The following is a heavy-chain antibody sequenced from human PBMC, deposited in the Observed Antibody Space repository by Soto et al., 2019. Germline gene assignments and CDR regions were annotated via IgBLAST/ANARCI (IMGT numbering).Heavy chain of an antibody. J-gene: IGHJ3*02. V-gene: IGHV3-48*01. CDR2: IRSSSSTI. Sequence: EVQLVESGGGLVQPGGSLRLSCAASGFTFSSYSMNWVRQAPGKGLEWFSYIRSSSSTIYYAASVKGRFTISRDNAKNSLYLQKNSLRAEDTAVYYCARDRYCSSTSCPSGAFDIWGKGTMVTVSS. D-gene: IGHD2-2*01. CDR1: GFTFSSYS. CDR3: ARDRYCSSTSCPSGAFDI.